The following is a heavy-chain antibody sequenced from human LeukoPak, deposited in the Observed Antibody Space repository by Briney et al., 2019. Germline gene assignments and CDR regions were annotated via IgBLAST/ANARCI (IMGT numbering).Heavy chain of an antibody. CDR2: IRYDGSNK. J-gene: IGHJ4*02. CDR3: AKVEVSVVRGVIDFDY. CDR1: GFTFSSYG. V-gene: IGHV3-30*02. Sequence: GGSLRLSCAASGFTFSSYGMHWVRQAPGKGLEWVAFIRYDGSNKYYAVSVKGRFTISRDNSKNTLYLQMNSLRAEDTAVYYCAKVEVSVVRGVIDFDYWGQGTLVTVSS. D-gene: IGHD3-10*01.